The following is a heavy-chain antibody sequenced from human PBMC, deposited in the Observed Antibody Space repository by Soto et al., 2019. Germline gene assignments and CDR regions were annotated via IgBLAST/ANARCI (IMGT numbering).Heavy chain of an antibody. D-gene: IGHD4-4*01. CDR2: INPSGGST. V-gene: IGHV1-46*01. J-gene: IGHJ5*02. Sequence: QMQLVQSGAEVKKPGASVKVSCKASGYTFTSYYIHWVRQAPGQGLEWMGIINPSGGSTTYAQKFQGRVTMTRDTSTSTVYMELSSLRSDDTAVYYCARQMTTMVNCFDPWGQGTLVTVSS. CDR3: ARQMTTMVNCFDP. CDR1: GYTFTSYY.